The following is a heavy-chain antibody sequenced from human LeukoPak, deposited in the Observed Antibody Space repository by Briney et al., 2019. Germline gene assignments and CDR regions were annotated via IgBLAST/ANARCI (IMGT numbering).Heavy chain of an antibody. D-gene: IGHD6-13*01. Sequence: SETLSLTCAVYGGSFSGYYWSWIRQPPGKGLEWIGEINHSGSTNYNPSLKSRVTISVDTSKNQFSLKLSSVTAADTAVYYCARRLIGRKQQGFDYWGQGTLVTVSS. CDR2: INHSGST. CDR1: GGSFSGYY. J-gene: IGHJ4*02. CDR3: ARRLIGRKQQGFDY. V-gene: IGHV4-34*01.